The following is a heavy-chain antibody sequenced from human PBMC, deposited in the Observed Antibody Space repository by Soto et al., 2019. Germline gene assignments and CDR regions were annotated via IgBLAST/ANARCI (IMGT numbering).Heavy chain of an antibody. CDR3: ARMPPHCTSTTCYLDY. Sequence: SETLSLTCTVSGGSISSGGYYWSWIRQHPGKGLEWIGYIYYSGTTYYNPSLKSRVTISVDTSRNQFSLKLSSVTAADTAVYYCARMPPHCTSTTCYLDYWGQGTLVTVS. J-gene: IGHJ4*02. CDR2: IYYSGTT. V-gene: IGHV4-31*03. CDR1: GGSISSGGYY. D-gene: IGHD2-2*01.